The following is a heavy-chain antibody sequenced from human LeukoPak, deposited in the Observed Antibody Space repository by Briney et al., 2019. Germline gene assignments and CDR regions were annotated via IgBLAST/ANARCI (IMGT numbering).Heavy chain of an antibody. D-gene: IGHD2-2*01. CDR3: ARDGSADIVVVPAAMIPYYYYYGMDV. CDR2: IIPICGTA. J-gene: IGHJ6*02. CDR1: GGTFSSYA. V-gene: IGHV1-69*13. Sequence: GASVKVSCKASGGTFSSYAISWVRQAPGQGLEWMGGIIPICGTANYAQKFQGRVTITADESTSTAYMELSSLRSEDTAVYYCARDGSADIVVVPAAMIPYYYYYGMDVWGQGTTVIVSS.